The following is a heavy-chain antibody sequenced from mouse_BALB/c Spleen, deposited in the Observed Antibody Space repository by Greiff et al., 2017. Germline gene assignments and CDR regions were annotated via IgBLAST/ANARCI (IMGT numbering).Heavy chain of an antibody. V-gene: IGHV3-6*02. CDR3: ARDGYYGSYAMDY. Sequence: EVQLQQSGPGLVKPSQSLSLTCSVTGYSITSGYYWNWIRQFPGNKLEWMGYISYDGSNNYNPSLKNRISITRDTSKNQFFLKLNSVTTEDTATYYCARDGYYGSYAMDYWGQGTSVTVSS. CDR1: GYSITSGYY. J-gene: IGHJ4*01. CDR2: ISYDGSN. D-gene: IGHD2-3*01.